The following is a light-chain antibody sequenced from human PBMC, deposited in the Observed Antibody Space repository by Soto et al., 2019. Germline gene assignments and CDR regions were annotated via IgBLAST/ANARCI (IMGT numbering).Light chain of an antibody. V-gene: IGKV4-1*01. J-gene: IGKJ4*01. CDR2: GAS. CDR3: HKYYSSPLA. Sequence: DIVMTQSPDSLARSLGERATINCKSSQSVLASSNNKNLLAWYQQKPGQPPKLLIYGASTRESGVPDRFRGSGAGIDVTLPILSLQAEDVAVYYCHKYYSSPLAFGGGTNVEIK. CDR1: QSVLASSNNKNL.